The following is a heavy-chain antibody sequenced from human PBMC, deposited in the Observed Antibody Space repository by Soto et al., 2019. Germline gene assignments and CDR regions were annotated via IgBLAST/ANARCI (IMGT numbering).Heavy chain of an antibody. CDR3: ARASGYFDQ. V-gene: IGHV6-1*01. J-gene: IGHJ4*02. D-gene: IGHD6-6*01. CDR1: GDSVSSNRAA. CDR2: TYYRSKRFS. Sequence: SQTLSLTCAISGDSVSSNRAAWNWIRQSPSRGLEWLGRTYYRSKRFSGYAVSVKSRISINPDTSKNQFSLQLKSLTPEDTAVYYCARASGYFDQWGQGILVTVPQ.